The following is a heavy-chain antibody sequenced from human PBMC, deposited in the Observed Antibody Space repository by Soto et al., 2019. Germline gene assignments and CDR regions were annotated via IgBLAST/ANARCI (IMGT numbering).Heavy chain of an antibody. J-gene: IGHJ4*02. CDR1: GYTFTAYS. D-gene: IGHD4-4*01. CDR2: INSVSGFT. CDR3: ARGGEDSNFIYRPFDS. Sequence: ASVKVSCKASGYTFTAYSIHWVRQAPGQGLEWMGWINSVSGFTESSQKVQGRATITRDTSASTVYMELSRLTSDDTAIYYCARGGEDSNFIYRPFDSWGQGTLVTVSS. V-gene: IGHV1-3*04.